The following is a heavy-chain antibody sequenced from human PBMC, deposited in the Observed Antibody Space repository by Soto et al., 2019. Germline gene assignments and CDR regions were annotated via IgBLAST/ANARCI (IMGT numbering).Heavy chain of an antibody. CDR3: AKGIGYSSSWYSNWFDP. Sequence: QAGGSLRLSCAASGFTFDDYAMHWVRQAPGKGLEWVSGISWNSGSIGYADSVKGRFTISRDNAKNSLYLQMNSLRAEDMALYYCAKGIGYSSSWYSNWFDPWGQGTLVTVSS. CDR2: ISWNSGSI. V-gene: IGHV3-9*03. D-gene: IGHD6-13*01. J-gene: IGHJ5*02. CDR1: GFTFDDYA.